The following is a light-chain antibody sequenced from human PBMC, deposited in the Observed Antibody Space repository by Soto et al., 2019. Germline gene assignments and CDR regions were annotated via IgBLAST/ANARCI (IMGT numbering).Light chain of an antibody. CDR1: SSDVGGYDF. CDR2: EAS. J-gene: IGLJ2*01. CDR3: TSYGGNTNVV. Sequence: QSVLTQPPSASGSPGQSVTISCTGTSSDVGGYDFVSWYQQHPGKAPKILIYEASKRASGVPDRFSGSKSGNTASLTVSGLQPDDEADYYCTSYGGNTNVVFGGGTKLTVL. V-gene: IGLV2-8*01.